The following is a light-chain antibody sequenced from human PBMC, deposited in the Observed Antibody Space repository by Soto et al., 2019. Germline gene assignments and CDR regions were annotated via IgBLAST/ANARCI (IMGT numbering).Light chain of an antibody. CDR1: SSNIGTPYD. CDR3: QSYDSSLSGYVI. CDR2: GNN. J-gene: IGLJ2*01. Sequence: QSVLTQPPSVSGAPGQRVTISCTGSSSNIGTPYDVHWYQQLPGTAPKLLIYGNNNRPSGVPDRFSGSKSGTSASLAITGXXXXXXXXXXCQSYDSSLSGYVIFGGGTKLTV. V-gene: IGLV1-40*01.